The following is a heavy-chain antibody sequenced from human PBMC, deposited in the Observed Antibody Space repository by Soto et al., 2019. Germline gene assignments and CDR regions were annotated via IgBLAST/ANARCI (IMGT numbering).Heavy chain of an antibody. V-gene: IGHV1-69*12. D-gene: IGHD3-10*01. J-gene: IGHJ6*02. Sequence: QVHLVQSGAEVKKPGSSVRVSCKASGDTVSSYGIIWVRQAPGQGLECMRGILPMLGTANYAQKFKGRVTINADESTTTTYMELSSLRPEDTAIYYCARGGYNPRGYYYGMDVWGQGTPVTVSS. CDR3: ARGGYNPRGYYYGMDV. CDR1: GDTVSSYG. CDR2: ILPMLGTA.